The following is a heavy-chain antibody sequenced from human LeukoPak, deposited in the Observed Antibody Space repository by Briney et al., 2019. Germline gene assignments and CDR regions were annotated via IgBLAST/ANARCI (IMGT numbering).Heavy chain of an antibody. CDR1: GYTFTGYG. V-gene: IGHV1-18*01. Sequence: ASVKVSCKASGYTFTGYGISWVRQAPGQGLEWMGWISAYNGNTNYAQKFQGRVTITTDESTSTAYMELSSLRSEDTAVYYCARDRTGTPGAFDIWGQGTMVTVSS. J-gene: IGHJ3*02. CDR3: ARDRTGTPGAFDI. CDR2: ISAYNGNT. D-gene: IGHD1-1*01.